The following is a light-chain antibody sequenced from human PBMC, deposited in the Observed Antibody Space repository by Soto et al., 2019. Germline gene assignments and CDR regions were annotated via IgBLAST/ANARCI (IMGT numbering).Light chain of an antibody. J-gene: IGKJ1*01. Sequence: EIVMTQSPATLSVSPGETASLSCRASQSVKTFLVWYQQRPGQAPRLLIYFASTRATGIPAGFSGGGSGTEFTLTISSLQSEDFAVYYCQQYDNWPPWTFGQGTKVDI. CDR1: QSVKTF. CDR3: QQYDNWPPWT. V-gene: IGKV3-15*01. CDR2: FAS.